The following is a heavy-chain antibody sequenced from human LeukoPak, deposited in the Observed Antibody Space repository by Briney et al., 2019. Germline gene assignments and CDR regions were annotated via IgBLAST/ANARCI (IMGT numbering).Heavy chain of an antibody. CDR1: GGSISSYY. V-gene: IGHV4-4*07. D-gene: IGHD6-13*01. CDR3: ARDLRWYSSSWYDKKSWFDP. CDR2: IYTSGST. Sequence: NSSETLSLTCTVSGGSISSYYWSWIRQPAGKGLEWIGRIYTSGSTNYNPSLKSRVTMSVDTSKNQFSLKLSSVTAADTAVYYCARDLRWYSSSWYDKKSWFDPWGQGTLVTVSS. J-gene: IGHJ5*02.